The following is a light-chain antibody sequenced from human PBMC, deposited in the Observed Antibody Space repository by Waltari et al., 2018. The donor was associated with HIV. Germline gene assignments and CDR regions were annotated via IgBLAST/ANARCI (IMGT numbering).Light chain of an antibody. Sequence: ETVLTQSPGTLSLSPGERATLSCRASQRVSSDSVAWYQQRPGQAPTLLSYSASSRATGIPDRFSGSGSGTDFTLTISRLEPEDFAVYYCQQYGSSPRTFGQGTKVEIK. J-gene: IGKJ1*01. CDR3: QQYGSSPRT. CDR2: SAS. V-gene: IGKV3-20*01. CDR1: QRVSSDS.